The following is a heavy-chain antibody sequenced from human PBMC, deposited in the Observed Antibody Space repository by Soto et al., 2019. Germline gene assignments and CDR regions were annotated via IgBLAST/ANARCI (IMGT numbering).Heavy chain of an antibody. CDR2: IIPIFGTA. Sequence: QVQLVQSGAEVKKPGSSVKVSCKASGGTFSSYAISWVRQAPGQGLEWMGGIIPIFGTANYAQKFQGRVTITADESTSTXXXXXXXXXXXXXXXXXXXXPPELTRIYYYYGMDVWGQGTTVTVSS. CDR3: XXPPELTRIYYYYGMDV. J-gene: IGHJ6*02. D-gene: IGHD1-7*01. CDR1: GGTFSSYA. V-gene: IGHV1-69*12.